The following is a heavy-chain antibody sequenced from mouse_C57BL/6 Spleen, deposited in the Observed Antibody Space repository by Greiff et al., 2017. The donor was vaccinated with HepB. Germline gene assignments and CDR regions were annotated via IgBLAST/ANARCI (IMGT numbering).Heavy chain of an antibody. CDR1: GFSLTSYG. CDR2: IWRGGST. J-gene: IGHJ4*01. CDR3: AKSNDYDVGNYAMDY. V-gene: IGHV2-5*01. D-gene: IGHD2-4*01. Sequence: QVQLKESGPGLVQPSQSLSITCTVSGFSLTSYGVHWVRQSPGKGLEWLGVIWRGGSTDYNAAFMSRLSITKDNSKSQVFFKMNSLQADDTAIYYCAKSNDYDVGNYAMDYWGQGTSVTVSS.